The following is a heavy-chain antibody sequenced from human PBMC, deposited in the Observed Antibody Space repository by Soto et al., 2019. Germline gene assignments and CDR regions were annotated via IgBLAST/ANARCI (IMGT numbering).Heavy chain of an antibody. V-gene: IGHV3-7*01. CDR2: IKQDGSGK. J-gene: IGHJ6*02. CDR3: ARVYPGSGWPYHYYGMDV. D-gene: IGHD6-19*01. Sequence: GSLRLSCVASGFTFSTYWMSWVRQAPGKGLEWVANIKQDGSGKYYVDSVKDRFTISRDNAKNSLYLQMNSLRAEDSAVYYCARVYPGSGWPYHYYGMDVWGQGTTVTVSS. CDR1: GFTFSTYW.